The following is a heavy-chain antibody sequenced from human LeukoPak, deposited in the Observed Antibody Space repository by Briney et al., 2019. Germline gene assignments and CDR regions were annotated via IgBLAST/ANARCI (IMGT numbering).Heavy chain of an antibody. J-gene: IGHJ4*02. CDR2: INGDGRNI. V-gene: IGHV3-74*01. D-gene: IGHD6-13*01. CDR3: ARDSLFGIAAAGTGIDY. CDR1: GFTFSSYW. Sequence: GKSLRLSCVASGFTFSSYWMHWVRQDPRKGLVWVSRINGDGRNINYADSVRGRFTISRDNAKNTLYLQMNTLRVEDTAVYYCARDSLFGIAAAGTGIDYWGQGTLVTVSS.